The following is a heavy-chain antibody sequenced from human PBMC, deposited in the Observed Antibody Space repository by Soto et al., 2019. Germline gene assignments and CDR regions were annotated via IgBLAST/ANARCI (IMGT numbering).Heavy chain of an antibody. V-gene: IGHV3-30*18. CDR3: AKDRLYSYDSSGYTWYFDY. D-gene: IGHD3-22*01. Sequence: GGSLRLSCAASGFTFSSYGMHWVRQAPGKGLEWVAVISYDGSNKYYADSVKGRFTISRDNSKNTLYLQMNSLRAEDTAVYYCAKDRLYSYDSSGYTWYFDYWGQGTLVTVSS. CDR2: ISYDGSNK. CDR1: GFTFSSYG. J-gene: IGHJ4*02.